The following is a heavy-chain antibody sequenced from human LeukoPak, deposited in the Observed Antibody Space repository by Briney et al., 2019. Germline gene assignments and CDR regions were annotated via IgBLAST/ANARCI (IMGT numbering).Heavy chain of an antibody. V-gene: IGHV3-30*18. Sequence: PGGSLRLSCAASRFTFSSYGMHWVRQAPGKGLEWVAVISYDGSNKYYADSVKGRFTISRDNSKNTLYLQMNSLRAEDTAVYYCAKTTVYYYDSSGYYHPFDYWGQGTLVTVSS. J-gene: IGHJ4*02. CDR1: RFTFSSYG. CDR2: ISYDGSNK. CDR3: AKTTVYYYDSSGYYHPFDY. D-gene: IGHD3-22*01.